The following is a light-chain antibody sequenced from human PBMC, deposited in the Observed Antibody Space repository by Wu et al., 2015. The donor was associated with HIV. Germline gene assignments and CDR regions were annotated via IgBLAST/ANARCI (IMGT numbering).Light chain of an antibody. J-gene: IGKJ1*01. CDR3: QQYGTSAWT. CDR1: QSVSSSY. Sequence: EIVLTQSPGTLSLSPGERATLSCRASQSVSSSYLAWYQQKPGQAPRFLMYGASNRATGIPDRFSGSGSGTDFTLTISRLEPEDFAVYYCQQYGTSAWTFGQGTRVKSN. V-gene: IGKV3-20*01. CDR2: GAS.